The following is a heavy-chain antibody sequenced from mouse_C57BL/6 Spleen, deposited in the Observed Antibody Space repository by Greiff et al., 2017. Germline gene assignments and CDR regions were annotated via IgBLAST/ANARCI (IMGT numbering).Heavy chain of an antibody. J-gene: IGHJ2*01. V-gene: IGHV14-1*01. D-gene: IGHD2-4*01. Sequence: EVKLQESGAELVRPGASVKLSCTASGFNIKDYYMHWVKQRPEQGLEWIGRIDPEDGDTEYAPKFQGKATMTADTSSNTAYLQLSSLTSEDTAVYYCTTEGYDYDRVDYWGQGTTLTVSS. CDR1: GFNIKDYY. CDR3: TTEGYDYDRVDY. CDR2: IDPEDGDT.